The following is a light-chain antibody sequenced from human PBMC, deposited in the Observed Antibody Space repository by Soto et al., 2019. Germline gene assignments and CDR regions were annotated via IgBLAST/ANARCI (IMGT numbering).Light chain of an antibody. CDR3: QQSYSTPLT. V-gene: IGKV1-39*01. Sequence: DIQMTQSPSSLSASVGDRVTITCRASQSISSYLNLYQQKPGKAPKLLIYAASSLQSGVPSRFSGSGSGTDFTLTISSLQPEDFATYYCQQSYSTPLTVGGGTKVEIK. CDR1: QSISSY. J-gene: IGKJ4*01. CDR2: AAS.